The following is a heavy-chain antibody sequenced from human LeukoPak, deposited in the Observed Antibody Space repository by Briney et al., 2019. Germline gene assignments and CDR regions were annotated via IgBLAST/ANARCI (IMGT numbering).Heavy chain of an antibody. D-gene: IGHD2-2*01. CDR1: GGSTSSYY. Sequence: SETLSLTCTVSGGSTSSYYWSWIRQPPGKGLEWIGYIYYSGSTNYNPSLKSRVTISVDTSKNQFSLKLSSVTAADTAVYYCARVGCSSTSCYYYYGMDVWGQGTTVTVSS. CDR3: ARVGCSSTSCYYYYGMDV. J-gene: IGHJ6*02. CDR2: IYYSGST. V-gene: IGHV4-59*01.